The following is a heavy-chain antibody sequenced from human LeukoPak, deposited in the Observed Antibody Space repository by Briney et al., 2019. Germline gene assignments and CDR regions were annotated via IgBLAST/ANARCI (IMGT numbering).Heavy chain of an antibody. J-gene: IGHJ4*02. D-gene: IGHD6-13*01. Sequence: GCSLRLSCAASGFTFSTYWMSWVRQAPGKGLECVANIKRDGSEKYYIESVKGRFTISRDHAKNSLYLQMNSLRAEDTAMYYCARDSAGNDYWGQGTLVTVSS. CDR2: IKRDGSEK. CDR3: ARDSAGNDY. CDR1: GFTFSTYW. V-gene: IGHV3-7*01.